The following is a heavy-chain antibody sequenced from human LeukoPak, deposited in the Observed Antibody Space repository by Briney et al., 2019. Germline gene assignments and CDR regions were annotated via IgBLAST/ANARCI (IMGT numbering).Heavy chain of an antibody. CDR3: ARGRLTGTSGDGFDF. D-gene: IGHD1-7*01. V-gene: IGHV1-18*01. J-gene: IGHJ3*01. Sequence: ASVSVSCKASGYSFGTYGIHWVRQAPGQGLEWMGWIDVYNGNTNYAQNLQGRVTMTTDTSTGTAYMELRSLRSDDTAVYYCARGRLTGTSGDGFDFWGQGTRVTVSS. CDR2: IDVYNGNT. CDR1: GYSFGTYG.